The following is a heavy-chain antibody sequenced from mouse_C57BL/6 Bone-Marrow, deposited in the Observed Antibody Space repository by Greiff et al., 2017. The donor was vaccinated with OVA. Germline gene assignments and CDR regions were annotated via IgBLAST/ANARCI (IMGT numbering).Heavy chain of an antibody. CDR3: ARGSNFDY. Sequence: VQLQQSGPELVKPGASVKIPCKASGYTFTDYNMDWVQQSHGKSLEWIGDINPNNGGTNYNQKFKGKATLTVDKSSSTAYMELRSLTSEDTAVYYCARGSNFDYWGQGTTLTVSS. J-gene: IGHJ2*01. CDR1: GYTFTDYN. CDR2: INPNNGGT. V-gene: IGHV1-18*01.